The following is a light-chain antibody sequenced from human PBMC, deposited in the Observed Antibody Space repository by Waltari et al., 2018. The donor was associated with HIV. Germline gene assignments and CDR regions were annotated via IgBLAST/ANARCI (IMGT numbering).Light chain of an antibody. Sequence: DIQMTQSPSSLSASVGDRVTITCQASQDISIYLNWYQQKPGKATKLLIYDASSLETGVPSRFSGSGSGTDFTFTISSLQPEDIATYYCQQYDNLLTFGGGTKVEIK. V-gene: IGKV1-33*01. CDR1: QDISIY. CDR3: QQYDNLLT. CDR2: DAS. J-gene: IGKJ4*01.